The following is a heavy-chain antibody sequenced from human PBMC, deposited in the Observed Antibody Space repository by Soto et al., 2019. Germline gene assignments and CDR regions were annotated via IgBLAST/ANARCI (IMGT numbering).Heavy chain of an antibody. J-gene: IGHJ3*02. CDR3: AKDLLLYDYVWASYGYEAFDM. CDR1: GFTFSSYS. D-gene: IGHD3-16*01. Sequence: PGGSLRLSCAASGFTFSSYSMNWVRQAPGKGLEWVSSISSSSSYIYYADSVKGRFTISRDNAKNSLYLQMNSLIAEDTAVYYCAKDLLLYDYVWASYGYEAFDMWGQGTMVTVSS. V-gene: IGHV3-21*04. CDR2: ISSSSSYI.